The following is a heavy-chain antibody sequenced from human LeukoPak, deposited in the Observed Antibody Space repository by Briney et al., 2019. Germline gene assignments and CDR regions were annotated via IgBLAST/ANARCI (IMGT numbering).Heavy chain of an antibody. V-gene: IGHV4-34*01. CDR1: GGSFSGYY. CDR3: ARGPWYYGMDV. CDR2: INHSGST. J-gene: IGHJ6*02. Sequence: PSETLSLTCAVYGGSFSGYYWSWIRQPPGKGLEWIGEINHSGSTNYNPSLKSRVTISVDTSKNQFSLKLSSVTAADTAVYYRARGPWYYGMDVWGQGTTVTVSS.